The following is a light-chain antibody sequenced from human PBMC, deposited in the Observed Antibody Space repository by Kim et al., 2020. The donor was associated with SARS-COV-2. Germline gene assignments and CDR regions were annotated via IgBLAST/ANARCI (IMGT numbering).Light chain of an antibody. CDR1: QDIANS. CDR3: QKYNSAPWT. J-gene: IGKJ1*01. CDR2: AAS. V-gene: IGKV1-27*01. Sequence: AAVGYRVTITCRASQDIANSLAWYQQKPGKVPQVLFYAASTLQSGVPSRFSGSGSGTEFTLTIGSLQTEDVATYYCQKYNSAPWTFGPGTKVDIK.